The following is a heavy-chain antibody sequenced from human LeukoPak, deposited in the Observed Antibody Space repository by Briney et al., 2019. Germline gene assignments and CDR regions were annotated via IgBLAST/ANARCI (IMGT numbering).Heavy chain of an antibody. D-gene: IGHD2-15*01. CDR1: GGSVSNIF. CDR3: ASDSSAGSR. Sequence: SETLSLTCTVSGGSVSNIFWSWIRQPPGKGLEWIGYVYSSGSTNYNPSLNSRVTMSVDTSKNQFSLRLNSVTPADTAVYYCASDSSAGSRWGQGTLVTVSS. V-gene: IGHV4-59*02. CDR2: VYSSGST. J-gene: IGHJ4*02.